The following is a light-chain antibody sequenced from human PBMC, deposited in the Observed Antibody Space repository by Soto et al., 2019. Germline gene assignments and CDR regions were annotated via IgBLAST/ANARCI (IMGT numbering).Light chain of an antibody. V-gene: IGKV1-5*03. J-gene: IGKJ2*01. Sequence: DIQMTQSPSTLSASVGDRVTITCRASQSINSWLAWYQQKPGKAPKVLIYKASSLKSGVPSRVRGSGSGTEFTLTISSLQPDDFASYYCQQYNSYSTFGQGTKLEIK. CDR3: QQYNSYST. CDR2: KAS. CDR1: QSINSW.